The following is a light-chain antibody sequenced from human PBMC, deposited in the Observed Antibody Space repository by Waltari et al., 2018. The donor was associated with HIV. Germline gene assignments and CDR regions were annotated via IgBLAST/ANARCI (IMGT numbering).Light chain of an antibody. CDR2: EVS. V-gene: IGLV2-23*02. CDR3: CSYAGSSTWV. CDR1: SSDVGTYNL. Sequence: QSALTQPASLSGSPGQSITISCTGTSSDVGTYNLFSWYQQHPGKAPKLMIYEVSKRPSGVSNRFSGSKSGNTASLTISGLQAEDEADYYCCSYAGSSTWVFGGGTKLTVL. J-gene: IGLJ3*02.